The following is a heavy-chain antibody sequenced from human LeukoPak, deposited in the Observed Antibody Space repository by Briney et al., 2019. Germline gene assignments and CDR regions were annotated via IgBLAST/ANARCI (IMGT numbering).Heavy chain of an antibody. V-gene: IGHV4-34*01. J-gene: IGHJ3*02. CDR1: GGSFSGYY. CDR2: INHSGST. Sequence: SETLSLTCAVYGGSFSGYYWSWIRQPPGKGLEWIGEINHSGSTNYNPSLKSRVTISVDTSKNQFSLKLSSVTAADTAVYYCAGPMYANAFDIWGQGTMVTVSS. D-gene: IGHD2-8*01. CDR3: AGPMYANAFDI.